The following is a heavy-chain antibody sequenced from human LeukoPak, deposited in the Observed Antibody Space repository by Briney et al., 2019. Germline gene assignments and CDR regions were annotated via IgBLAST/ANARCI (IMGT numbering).Heavy chain of an antibody. CDR3: ARGDSSGYYYAFDI. CDR2: IHPNSGGT. J-gene: IGHJ3*02. Sequence: ASVKVSCKASGYTLIGYYMHWVRQAPGQGHEWPGRIHPNSGGTNYAQNFQGRDTMTRDTSISTAYMVLRRLRSDDTAVYYCARGDSSGYYYAFDIWGQGTMVTVSS. CDR1: GYTLIGYY. D-gene: IGHD3-22*01. V-gene: IGHV1-2*06.